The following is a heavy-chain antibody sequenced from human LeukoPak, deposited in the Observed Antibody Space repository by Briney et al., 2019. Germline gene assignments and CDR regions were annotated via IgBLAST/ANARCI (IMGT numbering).Heavy chain of an antibody. CDR3: ARAIGYCSSTSCYTREYYYYYYMDV. CDR1: GGSFSGYY. D-gene: IGHD2-2*02. Sequence: SETPSLTCAVYGGSFSGYYWSWIRQPPGKGLEWIGEINHSGSTNYNPSLKSRVTISVDTSKNQFSLKLSSVTAADTAVYYCARAIGYCSSTSCYTREYYYYYYMDVWGKGTTVTVSS. J-gene: IGHJ6*03. V-gene: IGHV4-34*01. CDR2: INHSGST.